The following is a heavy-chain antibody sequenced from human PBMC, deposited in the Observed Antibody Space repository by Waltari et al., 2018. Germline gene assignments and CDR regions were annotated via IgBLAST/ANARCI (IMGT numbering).Heavy chain of an antibody. D-gene: IGHD2-2*01. J-gene: IGHJ6*03. V-gene: IGHV3-74*03. Sequence: EEQLVESGGGLVHPGGSLRLSCEASGLNSYYWLNWVRQAPGKGLVWVSRVSADGRVTTYADFVKGRFIMSRDDAKNTVSLQMNSLTVDDAGVYYCARGADASTFRDYYYYYMNVWGKGTTVTVSS. CDR2: VSADGRVT. CDR3: ARGADASTFRDYYYYYMNV. CDR1: GLNSYYW.